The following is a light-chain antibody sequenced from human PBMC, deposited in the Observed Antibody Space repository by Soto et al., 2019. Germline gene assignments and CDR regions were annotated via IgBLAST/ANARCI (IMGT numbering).Light chain of an antibody. CDR3: PSYDSSLSVRV. CDR1: SSNIGAGYD. CDR2: GNS. V-gene: IGLV1-40*01. J-gene: IGLJ3*02. Sequence: QSVLTQPPSVSGAPGQTVTISCTGSSSNIGAGYDVHWYQQLPGTAPKLLIFGNSNRPSRVPDRFSGSKSGTSASLAITGLQAEDEADYYCPSYDSSLSVRVFGGGTKLTVL.